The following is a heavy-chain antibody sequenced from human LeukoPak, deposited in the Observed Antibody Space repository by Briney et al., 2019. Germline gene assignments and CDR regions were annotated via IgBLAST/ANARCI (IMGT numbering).Heavy chain of an antibody. CDR1: GFTFSSYG. D-gene: IGHD3-3*01. V-gene: IGHV3-33*06. J-gene: IGHJ4*02. Sequence: GGSLRLSCAASGFTFSSYGMHWVRQAPGKGLEWVAVIWYDGSNKYYADSVKGRFTISRDNSKNTLYLQMNSLRAEDTAVYYCAKDGSFGVVIISFDYWGQGTLVTVSS. CDR3: AKDGSFGVVIISFDY. CDR2: IWYDGSNK.